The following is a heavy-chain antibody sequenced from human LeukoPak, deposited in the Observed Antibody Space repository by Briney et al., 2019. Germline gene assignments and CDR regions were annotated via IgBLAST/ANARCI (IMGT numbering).Heavy chain of an antibody. CDR2: ISSSGSPI. J-gene: IGHJ6*03. CDR3: TRPRDYYYYVDV. V-gene: IGHV3-48*01. Sequence: GGSLRLSCAASGFTFSSYAMTWVRQAPGKGLEWISYISSSGSPIYHADSVKGRFTISRDNAKNSLYLQMNSLRAEDTAVYYCTRPRDYYYYVDVWGKGTTVTVSS. CDR1: GFTFSSYA.